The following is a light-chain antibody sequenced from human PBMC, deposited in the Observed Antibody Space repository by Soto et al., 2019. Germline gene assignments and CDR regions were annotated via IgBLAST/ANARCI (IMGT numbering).Light chain of an antibody. CDR1: SSNIGSNS. Sequence: QSVLTQPPSTSGTPGQKITISCSGRSSNIGSNSVCWYQQLPGTAPKLLIYKNNQRPSGVPDRFSGSKSGTSASLAISGLRSEDEADYYCAAWDDSLTRPVFGGGTQLTVL. CDR2: KNN. CDR3: AAWDDSLTRPV. J-gene: IGLJ2*01. V-gene: IGLV1-47*01.